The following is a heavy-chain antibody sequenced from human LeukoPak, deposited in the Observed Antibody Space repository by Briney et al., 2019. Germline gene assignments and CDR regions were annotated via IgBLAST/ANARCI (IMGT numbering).Heavy chain of an antibody. CDR3: VKEQSSGNYRTADF. CDR2: ITYDGITT. CDR1: GFTLSSCG. D-gene: IGHD3-10*01. V-gene: IGHV3-30*18. J-gene: IGHJ4*02. Sequence: GTSLRLSCAASGFTLSSCGMHWVRQAPGRGLEWVAVITYDGITTYFDDSVKGRFTISRDTSKSMLYLQMNSLRPEDTAVYYCVKEQSSGNYRTADFWGQGTLVTVSS.